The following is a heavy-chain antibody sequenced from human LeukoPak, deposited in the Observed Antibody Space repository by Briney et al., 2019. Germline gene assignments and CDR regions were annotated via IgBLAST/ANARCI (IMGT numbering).Heavy chain of an antibody. CDR2: MIPIFGTA. CDR1: GGTFSSYA. V-gene: IGHV1-69*13. J-gene: IGHJ5*02. Sequence: ASVKVSCKASGGTFSSYAISWVRQAPGQGLEWRGGMIPIFGTANYAQKFQGRVTITADESTSTAYMELSSLRSEDTAVYYCARYSGYEGNWFDPWGQGTLVTVSS. CDR3: ARYSGYEGNWFDP. D-gene: IGHD5-12*01.